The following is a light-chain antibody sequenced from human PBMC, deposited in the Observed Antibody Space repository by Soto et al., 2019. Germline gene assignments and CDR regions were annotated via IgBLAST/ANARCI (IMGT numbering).Light chain of an antibody. J-gene: IGKJ2*01. CDR3: LHYDSYPYS. Sequence: DIQVTQSPSTLSSSVGDRATITCRASQAPGGYLAWYQQKPGKAPNLLIYDASNWTTGLPRRFSGSQTGTVFPLTSSVLHPDDYASYFWLHYDSYPYSFGQGTKLEIK. V-gene: IGKV1-5*01. CDR2: DAS. CDR1: QAPGGY.